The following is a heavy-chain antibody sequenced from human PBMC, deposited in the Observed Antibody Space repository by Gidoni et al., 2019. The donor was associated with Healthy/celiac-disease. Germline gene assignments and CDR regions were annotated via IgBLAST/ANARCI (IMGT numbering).Heavy chain of an antibody. V-gene: IGHV1-3*01. CDR2: INAGNGNT. Sequence: QVQLVQSGAEVKKPGASVKVSCKASGYTFTSYAMHWVRQAPGQRLEWMGWINAGNGNTKYSQKFQGRVTITRDTSASTAYMELSSLRSEDTAVYYCAMTTVTTPTSPRLDYWGQGTLVTVSS. CDR1: GYTFTSYA. J-gene: IGHJ4*02. D-gene: IGHD4-17*01. CDR3: AMTTVTTPTSPRLDY.